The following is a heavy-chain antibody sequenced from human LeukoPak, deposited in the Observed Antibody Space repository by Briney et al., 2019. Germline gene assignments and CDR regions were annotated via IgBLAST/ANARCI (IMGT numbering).Heavy chain of an antibody. D-gene: IGHD1-26*01. V-gene: IGHV1-18*01. CDR3: VRDNLPVGSPENYFDS. CDR2: ISPYNGET. Sequence: GASVKVSCKGSGYILPSYGLAWVRQAPGQGLEWMGWISPYNGETKYAQNFQDRLTLTTDTSTGTAYMELRSLRSDDTAVYYCVRDNLPVGSPENYFDSWGQGTLVTVSS. J-gene: IGHJ4*02. CDR1: GYILPSYG.